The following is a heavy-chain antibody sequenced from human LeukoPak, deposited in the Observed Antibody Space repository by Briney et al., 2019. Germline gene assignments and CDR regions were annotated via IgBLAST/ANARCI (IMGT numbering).Heavy chain of an antibody. D-gene: IGHD3-10*01. CDR1: GGSISSYF. V-gene: IGHV4-4*07. J-gene: IGHJ5*02. CDR2: IHASGTT. CDR3: ARHGSVRSPLGP. Sequence: SETLSLTCNVSGGSISSYFWTWIRQPAGKGLEWIGRIHASGTTNYNSSLKSRVSMSVDTSKNQFSLKLTSVTAADTAVYYCARHGSVRSPLGPWGQGTLVTVSS.